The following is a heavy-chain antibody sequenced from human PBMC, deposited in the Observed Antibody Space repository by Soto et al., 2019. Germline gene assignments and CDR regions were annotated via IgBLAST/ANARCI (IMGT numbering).Heavy chain of an antibody. V-gene: IGHV4-39*01. CDR1: GCSISSSSYY. CDR2: IYYSGYT. J-gene: IGHJ4*02. CDR3: ARAGYDRDGGGYYYFDY. D-gene: IGHD3-22*01. Sequence: SETLSLTCTVSGCSISSSSYYWGWIRQPPGKGLEWIGSIYYSGYTYYNPSLKSRVTISVDTSKNQFSLKLSSVTAADTAVYYCARAGYDRDGGGYYYFDYWGQGTLVTVSS.